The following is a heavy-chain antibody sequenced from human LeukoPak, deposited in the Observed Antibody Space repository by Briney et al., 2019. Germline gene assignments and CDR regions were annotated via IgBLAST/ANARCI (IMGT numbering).Heavy chain of an antibody. D-gene: IGHD2-21*02. CDR2: INPHSGGT. J-gene: IGHJ4*02. CDR3: VREGNELLSKDFDY. Sequence: GASVKVSCKASGFTFTGYYIHWVGQAPGQGLEWMGYINPHSGGTNSPQKFQGRVTLTTDTSISAAYMELSSLISDDTAMYYCVREGNELLSKDFDYWGQGTLVAVSS. V-gene: IGHV1-2*02. CDR1: GFTFTGYY.